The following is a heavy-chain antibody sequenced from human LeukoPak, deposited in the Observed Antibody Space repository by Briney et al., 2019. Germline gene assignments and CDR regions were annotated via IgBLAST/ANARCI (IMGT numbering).Heavy chain of an antibody. D-gene: IGHD6-13*01. CDR1: GGTFSSYA. J-gene: IGHJ4*02. CDR2: IIPIFGTA. CDR3: ARAGAVGGIAAAGGYYFDY. V-gene: IGHV1-69*06. Sequence: VASVKVSCKASGGTFSSYAISWVRQAPGQGLEWMGGIIPIFGTANYAQKFQGRVTITADKSTSTAYMELSSLRSEDTAVYYCARAGAVGGIAAAGGYYFDYWGQGTLVTVSS.